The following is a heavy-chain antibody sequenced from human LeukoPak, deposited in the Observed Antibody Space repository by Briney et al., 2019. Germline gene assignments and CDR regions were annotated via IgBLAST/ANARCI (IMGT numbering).Heavy chain of an antibody. CDR1: SGSISTSS. Sequence: SETLSLTCTVSSGSISTSSLSWIRQPPGKGLEWIGYIYDSGSATYNPSLKSRVALSIDTSKNQFSLKVNSVSAADTAVYYCAGDSWTNGVLDSWGQGNLVTVSS. CDR2: IYDSGSA. D-gene: IGHD3-10*01. V-gene: IGHV4-59*08. CDR3: AGDSWTNGVLDS. J-gene: IGHJ4*02.